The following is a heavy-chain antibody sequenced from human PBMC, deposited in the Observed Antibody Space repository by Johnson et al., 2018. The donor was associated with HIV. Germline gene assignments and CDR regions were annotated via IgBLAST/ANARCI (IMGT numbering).Heavy chain of an antibody. D-gene: IGHD6-6*01. V-gene: IGHV3-30*02. CDR3: AREGIAARPGAFDI. J-gene: IGHJ3*02. CDR1: GFSFSDHF. CDR2: IRYDGSNK. Sequence: QVQLVESGGGLVQPGGSLRLSCVGSGFSFSDHFMDWVRQAPGKGLEWVAFIRYDGSNKYYADSVKGRFTISRDNAKNSLYLQMNGLRAEDTALYYCAREGIAARPGAFDIWGQGTMVTVSS.